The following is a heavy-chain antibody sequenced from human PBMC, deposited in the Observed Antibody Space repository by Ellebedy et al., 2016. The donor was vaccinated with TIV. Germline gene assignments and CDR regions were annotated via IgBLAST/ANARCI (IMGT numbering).Heavy chain of an antibody. V-gene: IGHV3-7*01. CDR2: INQNGSET. Sequence: GESLKISCAASGFTFTSYWMSWVRQAPGKGLEWVANINQNGSETYYVDSVKGRFTISRDNAKNSLYLQMNSPSAEDTAVYYCARDSDSGVGGSGSYEAYHYGMDVWGQGTTVTVSS. J-gene: IGHJ6*02. CDR1: GFTFTSYW. CDR3: ARDSDSGVGGSGSYEAYHYGMDV. D-gene: IGHD3-10*01.